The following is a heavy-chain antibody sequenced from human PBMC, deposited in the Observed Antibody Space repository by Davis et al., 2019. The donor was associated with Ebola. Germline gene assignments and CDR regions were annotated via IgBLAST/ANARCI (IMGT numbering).Heavy chain of an antibody. V-gene: IGHV3-23*01. CDR3: ARDLWFGELSDY. D-gene: IGHD3-10*01. CDR1: GFTFSTSA. J-gene: IGHJ4*02. CDR2: ISGSGGST. Sequence: GGSLRLSCVTSGFTFSTSAMNWVRQAPGMGLEWVSTISGSGGSTYYVDSVKGRFTISRDNSKNTLYLQMNSLRVDDTAVYYCARDLWFGELSDYWGQGTLVTVSS.